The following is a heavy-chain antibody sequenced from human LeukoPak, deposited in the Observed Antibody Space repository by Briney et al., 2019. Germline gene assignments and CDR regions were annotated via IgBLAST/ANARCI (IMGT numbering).Heavy chain of an antibody. V-gene: IGHV3-30*03. CDR3: ARDDLRYSSSWYRPGWCFPDCLGYFQH. D-gene: IGHD6-13*01. CDR2: ISYDGSNK. Sequence: PGGSLRPSCAASGFTFSSYGMHWVRQSPGKGLEWVAVISYDGSNKYYADSVKGRFTISRDNSKNTLYLQMNSLSAEDTAVYYCARDDLRYSSSWYRPGWCFPDCLGYFQHWGQGTLVTVSS. CDR1: GFTFSSYG. J-gene: IGHJ1*01.